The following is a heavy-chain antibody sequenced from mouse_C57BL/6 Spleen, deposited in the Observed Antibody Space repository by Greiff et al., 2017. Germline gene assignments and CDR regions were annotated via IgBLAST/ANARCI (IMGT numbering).Heavy chain of an antibody. CDR2: INPSNGGT. V-gene: IGHV1-53*01. D-gene: IGHD1-1*01. CDR3: ARTGLYYGSPYYAMDY. J-gene: IGHJ4*01. CDR1: GYTFTSYW. Sequence: QVQLQQPGTELVKPGASVKLSCKASGYTFTSYWMHWVKQRPGQGLEWIGNINPSNGGTNYNEKFKSKATLTVDKSSSTAYMQLSSLTSEDSAVYYCARTGLYYGSPYYAMDYWGQGTSVTVSS.